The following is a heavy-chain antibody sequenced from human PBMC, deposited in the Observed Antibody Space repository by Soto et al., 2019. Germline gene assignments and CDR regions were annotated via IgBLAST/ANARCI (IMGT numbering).Heavy chain of an antibody. J-gene: IGHJ6*02. CDR2: ISSSGSTI. Sequence: EVQLVESGGGLVQPGGSLRLSCAASGFTFSSYEMNWVRQAPGKGLEWVSYISSSGSTIYYADSVKGRFTISRDNAKNSLYLQMNSLRAEDTAVYYCARKGWLLGGIDFYHGMDVWGQGTTVTVSS. CDR3: ARKGWLLGGIDFYHGMDV. V-gene: IGHV3-48*03. CDR1: GFTFSSYE. D-gene: IGHD3-22*01.